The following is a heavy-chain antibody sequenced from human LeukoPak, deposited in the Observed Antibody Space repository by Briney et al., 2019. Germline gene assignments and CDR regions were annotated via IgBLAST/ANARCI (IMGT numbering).Heavy chain of an antibody. CDR1: GGSFSGYY. CDR2: INHSGST. V-gene: IGHV4-34*01. Sequence: SETLSLTCAVYGGSFSGYYWSWIRQPPGKGLEWIGEINHSGSTNYNPSLKSRVTISVDTSKSQFSLKLSSVTAADTAVYYCARGMGYCSGGSCSLYYYYMDVWGKGTTVTVSS. J-gene: IGHJ6*03. CDR3: ARGMGYCSGGSCSLYYYYMDV. D-gene: IGHD2-15*01.